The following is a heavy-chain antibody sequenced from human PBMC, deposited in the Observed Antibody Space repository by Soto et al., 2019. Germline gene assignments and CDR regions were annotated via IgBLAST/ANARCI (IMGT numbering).Heavy chain of an antibody. CDR1: GGSISSYY. CDR3: ARGSRSGYYAY. CDR2: IYYSGST. J-gene: IGHJ4*02. V-gene: IGHV4-59*01. Sequence: PSETLSLTCTVSGGSISSYYWSWIRQPPGKGLEWIGYIYYSGSTNYNPSLKSRVTISVDTSKNQFSLKLSSVTAADTAVYFCARGSRSGYYAYWGQGTLVTVSS. D-gene: IGHD3-3*01.